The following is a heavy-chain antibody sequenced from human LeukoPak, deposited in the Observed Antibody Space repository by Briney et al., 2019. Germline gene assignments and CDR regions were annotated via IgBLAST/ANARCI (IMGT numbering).Heavy chain of an antibody. CDR3: ARNQAGEISGFDY. V-gene: IGHV3-30-3*01. CDR2: IAYDGSNI. CDR1: AFTFSSYA. D-gene: IGHD1-14*01. J-gene: IGHJ4*02. Sequence: PGRSLRLSCAASAFTFSSYAMHWVRQAPGKGLEWVAVIAYDGSNIHYADSVKGRFTISRDNSKSTLYLQMNSLRTEDTAVYYCARNQAGEISGFDYRGQGTLVTASS.